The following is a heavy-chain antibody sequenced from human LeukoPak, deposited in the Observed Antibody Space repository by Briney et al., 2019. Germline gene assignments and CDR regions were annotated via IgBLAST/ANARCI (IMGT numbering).Heavy chain of an antibody. CDR2: ISGSGGST. V-gene: IGHV3-23*01. CDR3: AKGGMVQGVKRFQFDY. D-gene: IGHD3-10*01. CDR1: GFTFNSYA. J-gene: IGHJ4*02. Sequence: PGGSLRLSCAASGFTFNSYAMSSVRQAPGKGLEWVSAISGSGGSTYYADSVKGRFTISRDNSKHTLYLQMNSLRAEDTAVYYCAKGGMVQGVKRFQFDYWGQGTLVTVSS.